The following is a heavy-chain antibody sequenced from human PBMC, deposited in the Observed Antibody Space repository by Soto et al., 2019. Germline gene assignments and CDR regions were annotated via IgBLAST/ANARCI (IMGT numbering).Heavy chain of an antibody. CDR2: INNDGIST. D-gene: IGHD4-17*01. CDR1: GFTFRSYW. J-gene: IGHJ2*01. Sequence: EVQLVESGGGLVQPGGSLRLSCAASGFTFRSYWMHWVRQAPGKGLVWVSRINNDGISTTYADSVKGRFTISRDNAKNTLYLQMNSLRAEDTAVYYCAGKGYDYEWYFDLWGRGTLVTVSS. CDR3: AGKGYDYEWYFDL. V-gene: IGHV3-74*01.